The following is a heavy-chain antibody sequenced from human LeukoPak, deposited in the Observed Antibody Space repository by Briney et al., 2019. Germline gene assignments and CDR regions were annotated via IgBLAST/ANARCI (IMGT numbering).Heavy chain of an antibody. V-gene: IGHV4-4*09. J-gene: IGHJ4*02. CDR2: IYTSGST. Sequence: SETLSLTCTVAGGSISSYYWSWIRQPPGKGLEWIGYIYTSGSTNYNPSLKSRVTISVDTSKNQFSLKLSSVTAADTAVYYCARSGYSYGFDYWGQGTLVTVSS. D-gene: IGHD5-18*01. CDR3: ARSGYSYGFDY. CDR1: GGSISSYY.